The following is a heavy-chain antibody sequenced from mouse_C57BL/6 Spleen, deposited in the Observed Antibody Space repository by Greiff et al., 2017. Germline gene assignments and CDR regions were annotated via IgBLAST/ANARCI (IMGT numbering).Heavy chain of an antibody. CDR1: GYTFTDYE. Sequence: QVQLQQSGAELVRPGASVTLSCKASGYTFTDYEMHWVKQTPVHGLEWIGAIDPETGGTAYNQKFKGKAILTADKSSSTAYMELRSLTSEDAAVYYCVKENYEGPVAHWGEGTLVTVSA. CDR3: VKENYEGPVAH. D-gene: IGHD2-3*01. J-gene: IGHJ3*01. CDR2: IDPETGGT. V-gene: IGHV1-15*01.